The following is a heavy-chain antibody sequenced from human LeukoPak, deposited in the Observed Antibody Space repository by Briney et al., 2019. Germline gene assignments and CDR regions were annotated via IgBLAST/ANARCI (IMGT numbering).Heavy chain of an antibody. J-gene: IGHJ4*02. CDR3: ARDNYGGNLDY. D-gene: IGHD4-23*01. Sequence: GGSLRLSCAASGFTVSSTYMSWVRQAPGKGLEWVSVIYTGGSTYYADSVKGRFTISRDNSKNTLYLQMNSLRAEDTAVYCCARDNYGGNLDYWGQGTLVTVSS. CDR1: GFTVSSTY. V-gene: IGHV3-53*01. CDR2: IYTGGST.